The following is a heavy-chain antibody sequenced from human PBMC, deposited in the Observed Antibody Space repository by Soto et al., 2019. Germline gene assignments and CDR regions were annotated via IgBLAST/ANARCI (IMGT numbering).Heavy chain of an antibody. CDR1: GYTFTNYW. V-gene: IGHV5-51*01. CDR3: VRQATGCKSKWFDP. J-gene: IGHJ5*02. CDR2: IYPGDSQT. D-gene: IGHD3-9*01. Sequence: ESLKISCEVSGYTFTNYWIAWVRQMPGKGLEWMGGIYPGDSQTRYSPTFQGQVAISADKSVNTAYLQWRSLKASDTAIYFCVRQATGCKSKWFDPWGQGTLVTVSS.